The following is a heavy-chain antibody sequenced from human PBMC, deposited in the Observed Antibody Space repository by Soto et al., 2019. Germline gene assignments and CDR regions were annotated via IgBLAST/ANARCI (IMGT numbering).Heavy chain of an antibody. D-gene: IGHD3-22*01. CDR3: ARGNPSPAYYDSSGYPLSLFDY. Sequence: SVKVSCKASGGTFSSYAISWVRQAPGQGLEWMGGIIPIFGTANYAQKFQGRVTITADESTSTAYMELSSLRSEDTAVYYCARGNPSPAYYDSSGYPLSLFDYWGQGTLVTVSS. J-gene: IGHJ4*02. V-gene: IGHV1-69*13. CDR2: IIPIFGTA. CDR1: GGTFSSYA.